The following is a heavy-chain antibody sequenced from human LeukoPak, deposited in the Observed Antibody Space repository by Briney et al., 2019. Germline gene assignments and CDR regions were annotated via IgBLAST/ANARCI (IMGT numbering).Heavy chain of an antibody. V-gene: IGHV3-23*01. Sequence: PGGSLRLSCAASGFTFSSYAMSWVRQAPGRGLEWVSAISGSGGSTYYADSVKGRFTISRDNSKNTLYLQMNNLRPEDTAVYFCSGDTPFGGYWGQGTLVTVSS. CDR2: ISGSGGST. J-gene: IGHJ4*02. D-gene: IGHD3-16*01. CDR1: GFTFSSYA. CDR3: SGDTPFGGY.